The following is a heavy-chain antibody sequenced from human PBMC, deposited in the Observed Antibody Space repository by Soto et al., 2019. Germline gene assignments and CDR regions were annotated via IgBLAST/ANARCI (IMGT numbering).Heavy chain of an antibody. J-gene: IGHJ6*02. Sequence: GSLRLSCAASGFTFSDHYMDWVCQAPGKGLEWVGRAGNKAHSFTTEYAASVKGRFTISRDDSKNSLYLQMNSLKTEDTAVYYCAKDGSSGWSPQGMDVWGQGT. CDR1: GFTFSDHY. D-gene: IGHD6-19*01. CDR2: AGNKAHSFTT. V-gene: IGHV3-72*01. CDR3: AKDGSSGWSPQGMDV.